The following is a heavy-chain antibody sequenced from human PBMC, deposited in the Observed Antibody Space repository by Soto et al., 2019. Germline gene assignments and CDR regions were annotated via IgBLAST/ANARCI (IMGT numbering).Heavy chain of an antibody. Sequence: QVQLQESGPGLVKPSQTLSLTCIVSGDSISRGGYFWTWIRQHPGKGLEWIGYIYDSGSAFYNPSLKSRVTLSVDPSKIQFSLNLRSVTAADTAVFYCARGILRPNLYMDVWGKGTAVAVSS. CDR1: GDSISRGGYF. CDR2: IYDSGSA. CDR3: ARGILRPNLYMDV. J-gene: IGHJ6*03. D-gene: IGHD1-26*01. V-gene: IGHV4-31*03.